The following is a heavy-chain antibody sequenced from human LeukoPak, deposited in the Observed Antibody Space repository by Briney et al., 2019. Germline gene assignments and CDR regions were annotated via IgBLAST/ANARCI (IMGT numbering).Heavy chain of an antibody. D-gene: IGHD2-15*01. Sequence: EASVKVSCKASGYTFTDYGISWVRQAPGQGLEWMGWIGASNTNTDYPQNLQGRVTVTSDTSTSTAYMELRSLRSDDTAVYYCARDQGGIVVVVAALDAFDIWGQGTMVTVSS. CDR2: IGASNTNT. CDR3: ARDQGGIVVVVAALDAFDI. V-gene: IGHV1-18*01. CDR1: GYTFTDYG. J-gene: IGHJ3*02.